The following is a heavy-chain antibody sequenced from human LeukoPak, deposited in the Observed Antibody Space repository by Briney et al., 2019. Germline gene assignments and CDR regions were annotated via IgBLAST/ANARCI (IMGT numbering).Heavy chain of an antibody. D-gene: IGHD2-21*01. CDR2: ISNSDGKT. Sequence: GGSLRLSCAASGFTFSSYAMSWVRQAPGKGLEWVSTISNSDGKTYYADSVKGRFTISRDSSKNTLFLQMNRLRPEDAAVYYCAKAPVTTCRGAYCYPFDYWGQGTLVTVSS. V-gene: IGHV3-23*01. CDR1: GFTFSSYA. J-gene: IGHJ4*02. CDR3: AKAPVTTCRGAYCYPFDY.